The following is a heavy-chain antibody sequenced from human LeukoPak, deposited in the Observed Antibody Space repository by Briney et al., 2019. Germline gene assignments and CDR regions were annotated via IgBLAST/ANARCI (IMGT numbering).Heavy chain of an antibody. J-gene: IGHJ6*03. CDR3: ARDRTGTTYYYMDV. D-gene: IGHD1-1*01. V-gene: IGHV3-48*01. CDR1: GFTFSSYS. Sequence: PGGSLRLSCAASGFTFSSYSMNWVRQAPGKGLEWVSYISSSSSTIYYADSVKGRFTISRDNAKNSLYLQMNSLRAEDTAVYYCARDRTGTTYYYMDVWGKGTTVTVSS. CDR2: ISSSSSTI.